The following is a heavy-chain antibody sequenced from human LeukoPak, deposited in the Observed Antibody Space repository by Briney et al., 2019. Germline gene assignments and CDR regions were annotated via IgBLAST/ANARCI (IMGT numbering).Heavy chain of an antibody. Sequence: ASVKVSCKASGYTFTGCYMHWVRQAPGQGLEWMGWINPNSGGTNYAQKFQGRVTMTRDTSISTAYMELSRLRSDDTAVYYCARANAPRYYDFWSGYTDAFDVWGQGTMVTVSS. J-gene: IGHJ3*01. V-gene: IGHV1-2*02. CDR2: INPNSGGT. D-gene: IGHD3-3*01. CDR3: ARANAPRYYDFWSGYTDAFDV. CDR1: GYTFTGCY.